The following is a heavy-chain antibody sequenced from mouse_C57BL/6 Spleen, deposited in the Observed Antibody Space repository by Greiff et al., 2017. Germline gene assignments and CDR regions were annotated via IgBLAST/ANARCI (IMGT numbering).Heavy chain of an antibody. Sequence: VQLKESGGGLVQPKGSLKLSCAASGFTFNTYAMHWVRQAPGKGLEWVARIRSKSSNYATYYADSVKDRFTISRDDSQSMLYLQMNNLKTEDTAMYDGVRDVYGNFVMDYWGQGTSVTVSS. J-gene: IGHJ4*01. D-gene: IGHD2-1*01. V-gene: IGHV10-3*01. CDR3: VRDVYGNFVMDY. CDR2: IRSKSSNYAT. CDR1: GFTFNTYA.